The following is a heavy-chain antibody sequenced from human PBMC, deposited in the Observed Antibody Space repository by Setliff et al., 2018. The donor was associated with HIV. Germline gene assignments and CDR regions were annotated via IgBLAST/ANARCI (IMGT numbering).Heavy chain of an antibody. J-gene: IGHJ5*01. V-gene: IGHV4-39*07. CDR2: INHSGST. CDR3: ARVRLELRQYWFDS. Sequence: PSETLSLTCTVSGGSISGGNYYWSWIRQPPGKGLEWIGEINHSGSTNYNPSLKRRVTISVDTSKNQFSLKLNSVTAADTAVYYCARVRLELRQYWFDSWGQGSPVTRLL. CDR1: GGSISGGNYY. D-gene: IGHD1-7*01.